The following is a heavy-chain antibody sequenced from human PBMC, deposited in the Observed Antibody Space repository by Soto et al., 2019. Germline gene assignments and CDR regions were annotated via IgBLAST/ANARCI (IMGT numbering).Heavy chain of an antibody. CDR1: GFTLSVYA. CDR3: TNRGGGFDH. CDR2: VSGSGGST. D-gene: IGHD3-10*01. V-gene: IGHV3-23*01. J-gene: IGHJ4*02. Sequence: EVQLLESGGGVVQPGGSLRLSCVVSGFTLSVYAMSWVRQAPGKGLEWVSTVSGSGGSTYYADSVRGRFSISRDNSKNTLYLQLSSLRADDTAVYYCTNRGGGFDHWGQGTLVTVSS.